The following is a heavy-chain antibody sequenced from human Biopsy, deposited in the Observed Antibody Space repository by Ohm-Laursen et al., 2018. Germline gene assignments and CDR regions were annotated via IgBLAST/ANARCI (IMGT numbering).Heavy chain of an antibody. V-gene: IGHV4-31*03. Sequence: TLSLTCIVSGVSINGGRYYWNWIRHHPGKGLEWIGNIFYSANTYYSPSPKSRVTISVDTSKNQFSLKLSSVTAADTAVYYCARLGSGDYFPTFFDFWGQGALVTVSS. J-gene: IGHJ4*02. CDR3: ARLGSGDYFPTFFDF. D-gene: IGHD5-12*01. CDR1: GVSINGGRYY. CDR2: IFYSANT.